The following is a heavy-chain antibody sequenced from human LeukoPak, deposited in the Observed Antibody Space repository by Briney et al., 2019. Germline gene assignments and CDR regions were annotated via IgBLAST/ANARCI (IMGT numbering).Heavy chain of an antibody. D-gene: IGHD2-15*01. CDR3: AFGCSGGSCPLDYYYGMDV. J-gene: IGHJ6*02. CDR1: GYTFTSYA. CDR2: INAGNGNT. V-gene: IGHV1-3*01. Sequence: GASVKVSCKASGYTFTSYAMHWVRQAPGQRLEWMGWINAGNGNTKYSQKFQGRVTITADESTSTAYMELSSLRSEDTAVYYCAFGCSGGSCPLDYYYGMDVWGQGTTVTVSS.